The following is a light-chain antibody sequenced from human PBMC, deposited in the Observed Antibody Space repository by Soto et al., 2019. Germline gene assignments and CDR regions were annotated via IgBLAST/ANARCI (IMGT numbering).Light chain of an antibody. V-gene: IGLV2-14*01. CDR2: DVS. CDR3: SSYTRSSTDV. Sequence: QSALTQPASVSGSPGQSITISCTGTSSDVGGYNYVSWYQQHPGKAPKLMIYDVSNRPSGVSNRFSGSKSGNTASLTISGLQAEDEADYYCSSYTRSSTDVFGTGTQLTVL. CDR1: SSDVGGYNY. J-gene: IGLJ1*01.